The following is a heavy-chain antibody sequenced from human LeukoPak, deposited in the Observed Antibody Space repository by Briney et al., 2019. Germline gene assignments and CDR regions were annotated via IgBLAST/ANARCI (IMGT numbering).Heavy chain of an antibody. V-gene: IGHV1-2*02. J-gene: IGHJ4*02. CDR3: ARDLSSHAYYGY. CDR1: GYTFTGYY. D-gene: IGHD2-2*01. CDR2: ISPNSSGT. Sequence: ASVTVSCKASGYTFTGYYIHWLRQAPGQGLEWMGWISPNSSGTNYAQKFQGRVTMTRDTSISTAYMELTRLRSDDTALYYCARDLSSHAYYGYWGQGTLVTVSS.